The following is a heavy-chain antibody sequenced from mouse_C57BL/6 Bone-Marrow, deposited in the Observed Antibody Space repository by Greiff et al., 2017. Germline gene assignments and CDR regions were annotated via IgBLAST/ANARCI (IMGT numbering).Heavy chain of an antibody. CDR1: GYTFTSYW. D-gene: IGHD1-1*01. CDR2: IYPGNSDT. J-gene: IGHJ2*01. Sequence: VQLQQSGTVLARPGASVKMSCKTSGYTFTSYWMHWVKQRPGQGLEWIGAIYPGNSDTSYTQKFKGKAKLTAVTSASTAYIELSSLTNEDSAVYYCTRSKLYGSSPHYFDYWGQGTTLTVSS. CDR3: TRSKLYGSSPHYFDY. V-gene: IGHV1-5*01.